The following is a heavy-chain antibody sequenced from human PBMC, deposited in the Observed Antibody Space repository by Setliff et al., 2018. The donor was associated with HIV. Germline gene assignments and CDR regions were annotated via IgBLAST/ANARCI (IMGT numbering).Heavy chain of an antibody. J-gene: IGHJ4*02. Sequence: PGGSLRLSCAASGLTVSNTYMSWVRQAPGKGLEWVANIKQHGCETYYVDSVKGRFTISRDDAKNSLYLQMNSLRPEDSALYYCAKGFRPYKAPPDFWGQGTLVTVSS. CDR2: IKQHGCET. CDR1: GLTVSNTY. D-gene: IGHD1-1*01. CDR3: AKGFRPYKAPPDF. V-gene: IGHV3-7*03.